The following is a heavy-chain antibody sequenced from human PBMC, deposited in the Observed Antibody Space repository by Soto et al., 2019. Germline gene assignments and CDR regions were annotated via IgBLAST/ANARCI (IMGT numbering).Heavy chain of an antibody. V-gene: IGHV3-66*01. CDR2: IQSGGST. Sequence: EVQLVESGGGLVQPGGSLRLSCAASGFIVSSKYMSWVRQAPGKGLEWVSLIQSGGSTYYAGSVKGRFTISRDKSENTLFLQMNSLRVEDTAMYYCTRDDVYCSSVGCYGVPVDVWGKETTVTVSA. D-gene: IGHD2-15*01. CDR1: GFIVSSKY. CDR3: TRDDVYCSSVGCYGVPVDV. J-gene: IGHJ6*04.